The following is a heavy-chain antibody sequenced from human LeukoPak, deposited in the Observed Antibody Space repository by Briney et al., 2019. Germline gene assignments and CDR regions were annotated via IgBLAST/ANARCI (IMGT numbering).Heavy chain of an antibody. J-gene: IGHJ4*02. Sequence: GGSLRLSCAASGFTFSSYGMHWVRQAPGKGLEWVAFIRYDGSNKYYADSVKGRFTISRDNSKNTLYLQMNSLRAEDTAVYYCAKDSYDILTGYFYFDYWGQGTLVTVSS. CDR1: GFTFSSYG. CDR2: IRYDGSNK. D-gene: IGHD3-9*01. CDR3: AKDSYDILTGYFYFDY. V-gene: IGHV3-30*02.